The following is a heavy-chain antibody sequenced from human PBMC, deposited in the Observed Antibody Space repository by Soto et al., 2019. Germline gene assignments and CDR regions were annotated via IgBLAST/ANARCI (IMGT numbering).Heavy chain of an antibody. CDR1: GFSLSTTGVG. D-gene: IGHD4-17*01. J-gene: IGHJ4*02. CDR2: IYWDDDK. Sequence: QITLKESGPTLVKPTQTLTLTCTFSGFSLSTTGVGVCWIRQPPGKALEWLALIYWDDDKRYSPSLKSRLTTTKDTSKNQVVLTMTNMDPLDTATYYCAHSDYIRPLDSWGQGTLVTVSS. V-gene: IGHV2-5*02. CDR3: AHSDYIRPLDS.